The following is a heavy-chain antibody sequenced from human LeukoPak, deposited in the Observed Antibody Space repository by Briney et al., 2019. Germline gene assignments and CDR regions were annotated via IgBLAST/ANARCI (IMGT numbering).Heavy chain of an antibody. D-gene: IGHD5-18*01. Sequence: PGGSLRLSCAASGFTFSSYGMHWVRQAPGKGLEWVAVISYDGSNKYYADSVKGRFTISRDNSKNTLYLQMNSLRAEDTAVYYCAKDRSDTAMASYFDYWGQGPRSPSPQ. CDR3: AKDRSDTAMASYFDY. CDR2: ISYDGSNK. CDR1: GFTFSSYG. J-gene: IGHJ4*02. V-gene: IGHV3-30*18.